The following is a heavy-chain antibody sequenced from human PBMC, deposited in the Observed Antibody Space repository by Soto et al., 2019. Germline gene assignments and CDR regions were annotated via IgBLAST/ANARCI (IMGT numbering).Heavy chain of an antibody. CDR2: INHTGGT. D-gene: IGHD3-22*01. Sequence: SETLSLTCAVYGGSVNGYYWNWVRQPPGKGLEWIGEINHTGGTTYNPSSMSGFTISVKTSKNQFTLKLSSVTAADTAVYYCARAINYYDSSGYYLSYYGMDVWGQGTTVTVSS. CDR3: ARAINYYDSSGYYLSYYGMDV. V-gene: IGHV4-34*01. CDR1: GGSVNGYY. J-gene: IGHJ6*02.